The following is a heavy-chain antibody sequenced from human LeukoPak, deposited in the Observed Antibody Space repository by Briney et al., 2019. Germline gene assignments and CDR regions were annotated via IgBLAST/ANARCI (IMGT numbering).Heavy chain of an antibody. CDR2: IKSKIDGETT. J-gene: IGHJ4*02. Sequence: GGSLRLSCAASGFTVSNNYMSWVRQAPGKGLEWVGRIKSKIDGETTDHAAPVKGRFTISRDDSKNTVHLQMNSLKTEDTAVYYCTPHSGYDSSGYYYWGQGTLVTVSS. V-gene: IGHV3-15*01. CDR3: TPHSGYDSSGYYY. D-gene: IGHD3-22*01. CDR1: GFTVSNNY.